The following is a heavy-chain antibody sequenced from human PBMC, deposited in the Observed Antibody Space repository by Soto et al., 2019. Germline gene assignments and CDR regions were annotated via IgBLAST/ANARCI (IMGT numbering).Heavy chain of an antibody. CDR1: GGTFSSYT. J-gene: IGHJ4*02. D-gene: IGHD6-13*01. CDR2: IIPILGIA. V-gene: IGHV1-69*02. Sequence: GASVEVSCKASGGTFSSYTISWVRQAPGQGLEWMGRIIPILGIANYAQKFQGRVTITADKSTSTAYMELSSLRSEDTAVYYCAGSIAAAGIVDYWGQGTLVTVSS. CDR3: AGSIAAAGIVDY.